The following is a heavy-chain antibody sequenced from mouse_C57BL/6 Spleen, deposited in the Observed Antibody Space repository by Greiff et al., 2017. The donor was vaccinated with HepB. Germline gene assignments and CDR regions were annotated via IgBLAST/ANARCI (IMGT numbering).Heavy chain of an antibody. Sequence: EVMLVESGGGLVKPGGSLKLSCAASGFTFSEYGLQSVHQAPEKGNNWLAYISRGSSTTYYADTVKGRFTISRDNAKNTLFLQMTSLRSEDTAMYYCAKGFYDGYYLEYFDVWGTGTTVTVSS. CDR3: AKGFYDGYYLEYFDV. V-gene: IGHV5-17*01. J-gene: IGHJ1*03. CDR1: GFTFSEYG. CDR2: ISRGSSTT. D-gene: IGHD2-3*01.